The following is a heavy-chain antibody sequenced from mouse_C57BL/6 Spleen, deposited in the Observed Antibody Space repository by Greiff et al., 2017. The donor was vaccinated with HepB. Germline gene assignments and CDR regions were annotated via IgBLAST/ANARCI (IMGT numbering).Heavy chain of an antibody. J-gene: IGHJ2*02. CDR1: GYTFTGYW. V-gene: IGHV1-55*01. Sequence: VQLQQSGAELVKPGASVKMSCKASGYTFTGYWITWVKQRPGQGLEWIGDIYPGSGSTNYNEKFKSKATLTVDTSSSTAYMQLSSLTSEDSAVYYCARTENNYVVTHYYFDYWGQGTSLTVSS. CDR3: ARTENNYVVTHYYFDY. D-gene: IGHD5-1-1*01. CDR2: IYPGSGST.